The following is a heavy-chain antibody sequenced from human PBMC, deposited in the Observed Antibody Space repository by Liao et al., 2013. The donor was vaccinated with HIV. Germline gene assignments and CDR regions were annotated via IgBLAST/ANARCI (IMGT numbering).Heavy chain of an antibody. CDR3: ARGIMGILGDYFDY. V-gene: IGHV4-61*02. D-gene: IGHD2-8*01. Sequence: QVQLQESGPGLVKPSQTLSLTCTVSGGSISSGSYYWTWIRQPAGKGLEWIGRIYTSGTTNYNPSLKSRVTISVDTSKNQFSLKLNSATAADTAVYYCARGIMGILGDYFDYWGQGTLVTVSS. CDR1: GGSISSGSYY. J-gene: IGHJ4*02. CDR2: IYTSGTT.